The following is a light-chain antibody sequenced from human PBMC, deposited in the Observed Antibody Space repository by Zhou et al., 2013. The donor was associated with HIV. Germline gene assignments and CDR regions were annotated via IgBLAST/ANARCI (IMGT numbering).Light chain of an antibody. J-gene: IGKJ2*01. V-gene: IGKV1-27*01. CDR2: TAS. CDR3: QQSYTTPYT. Sequence: DIQMTQSPSSLSASVGDSVTITCRASQGITNSLAWYQQKPGKVPDLLIYTASTLQSGVPSRFSGRRSGTEFTLTITSLQPEDFATYYCQQSYTTPYTFGQGTKLEIK. CDR1: QGITNS.